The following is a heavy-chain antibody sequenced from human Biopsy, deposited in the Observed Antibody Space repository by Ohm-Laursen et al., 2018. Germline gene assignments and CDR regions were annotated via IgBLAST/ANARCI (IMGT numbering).Heavy chain of an antibody. CDR3: ASRPNCGGDCSSGFDY. CDR2: IVVGGGNT. J-gene: IGHJ4*02. Sequence: SVKVSCKASGFTFTRSAMQWVRQARGQRLEWIGWIVVGGGNTNYAQKFQEGVTITRDMSTSTAYMELSNLRSEDTAVYYCASRPNCGGDCSSGFDYWGQGTLVTVSS. V-gene: IGHV1-58*02. CDR1: GFTFTRSA. D-gene: IGHD2-21*02.